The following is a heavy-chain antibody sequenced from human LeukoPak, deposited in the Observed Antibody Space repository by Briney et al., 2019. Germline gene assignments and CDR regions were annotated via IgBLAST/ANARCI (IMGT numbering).Heavy chain of an antibody. CDR3: AREGITMVRGIANWFDP. J-gene: IGHJ5*02. D-gene: IGHD3-10*01. CDR2: IYHSGST. V-gene: IGHV4-4*02. Sequence: SETLSLTCAVSGGSISSSNWWSWVRQPPGKGLERIGEIYHSGSTNYNPSLKSRVTISVDKSKNQFSLKLSSVTAADTAVYYCAREGITMVRGIANWFDPWGQGTLVTVSS. CDR1: GGSISSSNW.